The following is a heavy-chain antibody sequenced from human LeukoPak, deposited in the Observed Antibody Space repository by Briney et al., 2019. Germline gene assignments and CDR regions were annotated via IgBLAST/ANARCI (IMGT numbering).Heavy chain of an antibody. CDR2: IYSGGST. D-gene: IGHD3-10*01. J-gene: IGHJ4*02. V-gene: IGHV3-53*01. CDR3: ARVQSRWFGELLGYYFDY. CDR1: GFTVSSNY. Sequence: GGPLRLSCAASGFTVSSNYMSWVRQAPGKGLEWVSVIYSGGSTYYADSVKGRFTISRDNSKNTLYLQMNSLRAEDTAVYYCARVQSRWFGELLGYYFDYWGQGTLVTVSS.